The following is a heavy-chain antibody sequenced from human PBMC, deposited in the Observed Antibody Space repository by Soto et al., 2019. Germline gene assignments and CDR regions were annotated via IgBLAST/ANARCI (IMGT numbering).Heavy chain of an antibody. J-gene: IGHJ6*02. Sequence: EVQLVESGGGLVKPGGSLRLSCAASGFTFSSYSMNWVRQAPGKGLEWVSSISSSSSYIYYADSVKGRFTISRDNAKNSLYLQMNSLRAEDTAVYYCKVATIYTRSRMGMDVWGQGTTVTVSS. CDR1: GFTFSSYS. D-gene: IGHD5-12*01. V-gene: IGHV3-21*01. CDR2: ISSSSSYI. CDR3: KVATIYTRSRMGMDV.